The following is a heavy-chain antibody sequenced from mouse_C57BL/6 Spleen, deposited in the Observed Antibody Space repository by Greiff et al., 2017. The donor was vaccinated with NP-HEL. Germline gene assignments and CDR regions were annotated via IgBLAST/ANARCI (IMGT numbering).Heavy chain of an antibody. Sequence: QVHVKQPGAELVKPGASVKMSCKASGYTFTSYWITWVKQRPGQGLEWIGDIYPGSGSTNYNEKFKSKATLTVDTSSSTAYMQLSSLTSEDSAVYYCASKAQARNYYAMDYWGQGTSVTVSS. D-gene: IGHD3-2*02. CDR3: ASKAQARNYYAMDY. CDR2: IYPGSGST. CDR1: GYTFTSYW. V-gene: IGHV1-55*01. J-gene: IGHJ4*01.